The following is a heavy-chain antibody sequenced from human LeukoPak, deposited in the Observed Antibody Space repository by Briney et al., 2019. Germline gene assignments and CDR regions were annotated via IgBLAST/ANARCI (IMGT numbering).Heavy chain of an antibody. D-gene: IGHD2-2*01. CDR3: ARHGSDIVVVPAAIDY. J-gene: IGHJ4*02. CDR1: GGFISSSSYY. Sequence: SDTQSLPCTVSGGFISSSSYYWGWIRQPPGKGLEWIGRIYYSGSTYYNPSLKSRVTISVDTSKNQFSLKLSSVTAADTAVYYCARHGSDIVVVPAAIDYWGQGTLVTVSS. V-gene: IGHV4-39*01. CDR2: IYYSGST.